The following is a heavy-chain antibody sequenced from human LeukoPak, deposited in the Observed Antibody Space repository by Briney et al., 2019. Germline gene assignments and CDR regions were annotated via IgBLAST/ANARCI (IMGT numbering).Heavy chain of an antibody. CDR2: IKEDGSDK. CDR1: GFTFSSYW. V-gene: IGHV3-7*01. Sequence: PGGSLRLSCAASGFTFSSYWMTWVRQASGKGLEFVANIKEDGSDKYYVDSVKGRFTISRDNAKNSLYLQMNGLRAEDTAVYYCARVYETNGYLYWGQGSLVTVSS. CDR3: ARVYETNGYLY. J-gene: IGHJ4*02. D-gene: IGHD3-22*01.